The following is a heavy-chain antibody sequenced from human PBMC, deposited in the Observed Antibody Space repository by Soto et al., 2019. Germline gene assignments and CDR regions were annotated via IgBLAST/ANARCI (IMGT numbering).Heavy chain of an antibody. Sequence: EVQLVESGGGLVQPGGSLRLSCTASGFTFSDYEMNWVRQAPGKGLEWVSYITSGGRSIYYADSVKGRFIISSDNAENSMYMQMKSLRPEDTAVYYCVRRMSTADQWGQGTLGSVSS. V-gene: IGHV3-48*03. CDR1: GFTFSDYE. D-gene: IGHD2-15*01. CDR3: VRRMSTADQ. CDR2: ITSGGRSI. J-gene: IGHJ4*02.